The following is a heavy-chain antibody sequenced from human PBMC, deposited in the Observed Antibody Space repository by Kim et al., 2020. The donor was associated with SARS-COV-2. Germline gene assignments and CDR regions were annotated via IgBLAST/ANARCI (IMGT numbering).Heavy chain of an antibody. V-gene: IGHV3-11*05. CDR3: ARVPAAAGTTNYYFDY. CDR1: GFTFSDYY. J-gene: IGHJ4*02. CDR2: ISSSGSYT. Sequence: GGSLRLSCAASGFTFSDYYMSWIRQAPGKGLEWVSYISSSGSYTNYADSVKGRFTISRDNAKNSLYLQMNSLRAEDTAVYYCARVPAAAGTTNYYFDYWGQGTLVTVSS. D-gene: IGHD6-13*01.